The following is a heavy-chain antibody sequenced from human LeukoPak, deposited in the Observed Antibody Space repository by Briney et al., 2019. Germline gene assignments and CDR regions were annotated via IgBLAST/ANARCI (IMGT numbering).Heavy chain of an antibody. CDR3: ARDEYSGLYYYMDV. J-gene: IGHJ6*03. D-gene: IGHD5-12*01. CDR2: IGSTTNSI. Sequence: GGSLRLSCAASGFSFSSYEMNWVRQAPGKGLEWVSYIGSTTNSIYYADSVKGRFAISRDNAKKSLHLQMNSLRAEDTAVYYCARDEYSGLYYYMDVWGKGTTVTVSS. CDR1: GFSFSSYE. V-gene: IGHV3-48*03.